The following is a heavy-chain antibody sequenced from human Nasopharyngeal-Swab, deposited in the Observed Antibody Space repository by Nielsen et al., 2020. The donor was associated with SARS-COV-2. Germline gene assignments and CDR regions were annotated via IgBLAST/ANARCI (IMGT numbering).Heavy chain of an antibody. D-gene: IGHD2-15*01. V-gene: IGHV3-23*01. CDR2: ISSNGVTI. CDR3: ARMTIVAAAGGDY. Sequence: GESLKISCVDSGFSFSSQSMAWVRQAPGKGLDWVSSISSNGVTIYYADSAKGRFTISRDNSKKTVYLQMNSLGVEDTAIYYCARMTIVAAAGGDYWGQGTLVAVSS. J-gene: IGHJ4*02. CDR1: GFSFSSQS.